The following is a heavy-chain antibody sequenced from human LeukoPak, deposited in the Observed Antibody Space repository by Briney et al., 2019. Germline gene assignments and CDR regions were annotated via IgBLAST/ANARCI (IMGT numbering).Heavy chain of an antibody. V-gene: IGHV1-2*02. CDR2: INPNSGGT. Sequence: ASVKVSCKASGYTFTGYFMNWVRQAPGQGLEWMGWINPNSGGTNYAQKFQGRVTMTRDTSISTAYMELSRLRSDDTAVYYCARLGLYSSSWSVDYWGQGTLVTVSS. CDR3: ARLGLYSSSWSVDY. D-gene: IGHD6-13*01. J-gene: IGHJ4*02. CDR1: GYTFTGYF.